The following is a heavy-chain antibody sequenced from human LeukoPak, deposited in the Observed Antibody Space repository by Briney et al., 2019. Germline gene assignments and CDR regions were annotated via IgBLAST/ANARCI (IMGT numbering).Heavy chain of an antibody. D-gene: IGHD6-13*01. CDR3: ARGRSWYGGVWFDP. CDR2: INYRGST. Sequence: SETLSLTCTVSGRSISSSSYYWGWIRQPPGKGLEWIGSINYRGSTYYNPSLKIRVTISVDTSKNQFSLKLSSVTAADTAVYYCARGRSWYGGVWFDPWGQGTLVTVSS. V-gene: IGHV4-39*07. J-gene: IGHJ5*02. CDR1: GRSISSSSYY.